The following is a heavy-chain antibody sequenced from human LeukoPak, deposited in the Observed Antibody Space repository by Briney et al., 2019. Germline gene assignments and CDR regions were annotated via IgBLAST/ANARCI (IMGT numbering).Heavy chain of an antibody. CDR1: GFTFSSYA. D-gene: IGHD3-22*01. Sequence: GGSLRLSCAASGFTFSSYAMSWVRQAPGKGLEWVSAISGSGGSTYYADSVKGRFTISRDNSKNTLYLQMNSLRAEDTAVYYCAKDGSYYDSSGSYYEAGDYWGQGTLVTVSS. CDR3: AKDGSYYDSSGSYYEAGDY. CDR2: ISGSGGST. V-gene: IGHV3-23*01. J-gene: IGHJ4*02.